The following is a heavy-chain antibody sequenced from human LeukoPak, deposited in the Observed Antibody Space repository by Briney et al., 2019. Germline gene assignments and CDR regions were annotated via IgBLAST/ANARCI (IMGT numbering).Heavy chain of an antibody. V-gene: IGHV1-18*01. CDR1: GYTFTSYG. CDR2: ISAYNGNT. D-gene: IGHD3-22*01. Sequence: ASVKVSCKASGYTFTSYGISWVRQAPGQGLEWMGWISAYNGNTNYAQKLQGRVTMTTDTSTSTAYMELRSLRSDDTAVYHCARDPPTYYYDSSGYYDYWGQGTLVTVSS. J-gene: IGHJ4*02. CDR3: ARDPPTYYYDSSGYYDY.